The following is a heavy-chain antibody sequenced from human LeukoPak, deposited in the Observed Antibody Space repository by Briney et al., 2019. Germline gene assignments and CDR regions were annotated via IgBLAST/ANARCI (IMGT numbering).Heavy chain of an antibody. CDR1: GYTFTSYD. V-gene: IGHV1-8*01. J-gene: IGHJ4*02. D-gene: IGHD3-10*01. CDR3: ARVGPGSGSYSWVF. Sequence: ASVNVSCKASGYTFTSYDINWVRQATGQGLEWMGWMNPNSGNTGYAQKFQGRVTMTRNTSISTAYMELSSLRSEDTAVYYCARVGPGSGSYSWVFWGQGTLVTVSS. CDR2: MNPNSGNT.